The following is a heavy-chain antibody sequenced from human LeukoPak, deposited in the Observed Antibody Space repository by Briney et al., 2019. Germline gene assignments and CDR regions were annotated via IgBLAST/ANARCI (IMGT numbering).Heavy chain of an antibody. CDR3: ARVPSATYYDFWSGPYYFDY. J-gene: IGHJ4*02. V-gene: IGHV4-31*03. D-gene: IGHD3-3*01. CDR2: IYYSGST. CDR1: GGSISSGGYY. Sequence: SQTLSLTCTVSGGSISSGGYYWSWIRQHPGKGLEWIGYIYYSGSTYYNPSLKSRVTIPVDTSKNQFSLKLSSVTAADTAVYYCARVPSATYYDFWSGPYYFDYWGQGTLVTVSS.